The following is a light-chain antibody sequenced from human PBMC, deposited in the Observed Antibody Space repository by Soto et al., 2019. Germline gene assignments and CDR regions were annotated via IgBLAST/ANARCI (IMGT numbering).Light chain of an antibody. CDR2: GAS. J-gene: IGKJ1*01. V-gene: IGKV3-20*01. Sequence: EVGLTQSPGTLSLSPGERATLSCRASERLSINYLAFVDHKPGQAPRLLIYGASSRATGIPHRFSGSGSGTELTLPTSSLQPDDFATYYCQQYNSYSWTFGQRTKV. CDR3: QQYNSYSWT. CDR1: ERLSINY.